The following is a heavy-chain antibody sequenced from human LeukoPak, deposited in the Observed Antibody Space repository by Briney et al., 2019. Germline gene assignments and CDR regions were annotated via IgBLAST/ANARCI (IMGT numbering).Heavy chain of an antibody. D-gene: IGHD2-2*02. CDR2: IYYSGST. Sequence: SETLSLNCTVSGGSISSYYWSWIRQPPGKGLEWIGYIYYSGSTNYNPSLKSRVTISVDTSKNQFSLKLSSVTAADTAVYYCASGGYCSSTSCYKYAFDIWGQGTMVTVSS. V-gene: IGHV4-59*01. CDR1: GGSISSYY. CDR3: ASGGYCSSTSCYKYAFDI. J-gene: IGHJ3*02.